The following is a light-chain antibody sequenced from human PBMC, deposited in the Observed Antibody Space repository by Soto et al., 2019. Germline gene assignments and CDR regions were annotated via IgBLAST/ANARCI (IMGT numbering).Light chain of an antibody. Sequence: QSALTQPPSASGSPGQSVTLSCTGTSSDVGYYDYVSWYQQHPGKAPKLMIYGVSKRPSGVPDRFSGSKSGNTASLTVSGLQAEDEADYYCSSYTGSNILVFGEGTKLTVL. CDR2: GVS. CDR1: SSDVGYYDY. J-gene: IGLJ2*01. CDR3: SSYTGSNILV. V-gene: IGLV2-8*01.